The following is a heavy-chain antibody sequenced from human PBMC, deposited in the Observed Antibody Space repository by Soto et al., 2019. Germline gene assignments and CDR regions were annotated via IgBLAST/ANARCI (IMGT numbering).Heavy chain of an antibody. J-gene: IGHJ4*02. Sequence: EVQLVESGGGLVQPGRSLRLSCAASGLIFDNYAMHWVRQPPGEGLEWVSGISWNGAKIGYVDSVKGRFTISRDNAKNSLYLQMNSLRAEDTALYYCATQDYWGQGTLVTVSS. CDR1: GLIFDNYA. V-gene: IGHV3-9*01. CDR2: ISWNGAKI. CDR3: ATQDY.